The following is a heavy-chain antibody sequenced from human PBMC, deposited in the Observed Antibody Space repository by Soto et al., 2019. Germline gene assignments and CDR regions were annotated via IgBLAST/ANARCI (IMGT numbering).Heavy chain of an antibody. CDR3: ARGVGARCSSSTCYPDY. CDR2: ISTYNGHT. Sequence: ASVKFSCKPSCYTFTSNGINWVRQAPGQGLEWMGWISTYNGHTNYAQKIQGRVTMTTDTSTSTAYMELRSLRSDDTAVYYCARGVGARCSSSTCYPDYWGQGTLVTVSS. D-gene: IGHD2-2*01. CDR1: CYTFTSNG. J-gene: IGHJ4*02. V-gene: IGHV1-18*04.